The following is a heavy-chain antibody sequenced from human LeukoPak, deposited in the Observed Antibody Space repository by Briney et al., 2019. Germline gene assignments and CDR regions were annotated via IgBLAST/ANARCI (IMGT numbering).Heavy chain of an antibody. J-gene: IGHJ4*02. D-gene: IGHD6-13*01. CDR2: IWYDGSNK. CDR1: GFTFSNFG. Sequence: PGGSVRLSCAASGFTFSNFGMHWVRQAPGKGLEWVAGIWYDGSNKYYADSVQGRFTISRDNSKNTLYLQMNSLRAEDTAVYYCARAESLAAAGTGYFDYWGQGTLVTVSS. V-gene: IGHV3-33*01. CDR3: ARAESLAAAGTGYFDY.